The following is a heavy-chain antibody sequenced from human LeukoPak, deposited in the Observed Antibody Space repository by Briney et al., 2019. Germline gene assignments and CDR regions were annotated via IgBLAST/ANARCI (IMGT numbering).Heavy chain of an antibody. CDR1: GGSISSYY. J-gene: IGHJ6*02. CDR3: ARGGTLAMIVVSTWSGMDV. V-gene: IGHV4-59*01. D-gene: IGHD3-22*01. CDR2: IYYSGST. Sequence: PSETLSLTCTVSGGSISSYYWSWLRQPPGKGLEWIGYIYYSGSTNYNPSLKSRVTISVDTSKNQFSLKLSSVTAADTAVYYCARGGTLAMIVVSTWSGMDVWGQGTTVTVSS.